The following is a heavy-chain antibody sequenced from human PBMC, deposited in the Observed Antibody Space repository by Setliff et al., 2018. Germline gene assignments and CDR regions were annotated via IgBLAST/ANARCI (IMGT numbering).Heavy chain of an antibody. D-gene: IGHD3-3*01. CDR3: ARVSRYSEFWSGYAEDYYSSYIDV. CDR2: IYSSGTT. CDR1: GDSLTRSSSW. V-gene: IGHV4-61*09. J-gene: IGHJ6*03. Sequence: PSETLSLTCSVFGDSLTRSSSWWGWIRQPAGKGLEWIGNIYSSGTTKYNPSLKSRVTISVDTSKRQFSLNLLSVTAADTAVYYCARVSRYSEFWSGYAEDYYSSYIDVWGTGATVTVS.